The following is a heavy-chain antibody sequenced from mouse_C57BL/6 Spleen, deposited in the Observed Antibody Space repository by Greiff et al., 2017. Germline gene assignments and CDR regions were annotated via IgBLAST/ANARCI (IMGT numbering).Heavy chain of an antibody. Sequence: EVKVVESGPELVKPGASVKMSCKASGYTFTDYNMHWVKQSHGKSLEWIGYINPNNGGTSYNKKFKGKATLTVNKSSSTAYMELRSLTSEDSAVYYCAYYGNYVVYFDVWGTGTTVTVSS. J-gene: IGHJ1*03. V-gene: IGHV1-22*01. CDR2: INPNNGGT. CDR3: AYYGNYVVYFDV. CDR1: GYTFTDYN. D-gene: IGHD2-1*01.